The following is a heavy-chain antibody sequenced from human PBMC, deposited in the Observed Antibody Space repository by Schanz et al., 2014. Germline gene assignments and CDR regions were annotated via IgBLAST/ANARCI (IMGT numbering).Heavy chain of an antibody. CDR3: ARDTAQSCIGPSCFEYFQH. D-gene: IGHD2-2*01. CDR2: ISGSSIHK. V-gene: IGHV3-11*05. CDR1: GFTFSDYY. Sequence: VQLLESGGGLVQPGGSLRLSCAASGFTFSDYYMAWIRQAPGKGLEWVSHISGSSIHKNYADSVKGRFSISRDNGETSVYLQMNSLRAEDTALYYCARDTAQSCIGPSCFEYFQHWGQGALVTVSS. J-gene: IGHJ1*01.